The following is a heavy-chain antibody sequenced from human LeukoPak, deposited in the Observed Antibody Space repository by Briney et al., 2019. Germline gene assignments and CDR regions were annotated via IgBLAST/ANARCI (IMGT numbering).Heavy chain of an antibody. CDR1: GGSISSYY. CDR3: GRHPPYCRCASFFPYLFDP. CDR2: IYTSGRT. D-gene: IGHD2-15*01. V-gene: IGHV4-4*07. Sequence: PSETLSLTCTVSGGSISSYYWSWIRQPAGKGLEWIGRIYTSGRTNYNPSVKSGGTISVDTSKNPFSLKLNSLTAADAAVYYCGRHPPYCRCASFFPYLFDPWGQGILVTVSS. J-gene: IGHJ5*02.